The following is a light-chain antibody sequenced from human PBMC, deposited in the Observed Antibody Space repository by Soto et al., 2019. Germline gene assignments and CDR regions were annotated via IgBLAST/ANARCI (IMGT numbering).Light chain of an antibody. CDR1: QSVHNF. CDR2: GAS. J-gene: IGKJ5*01. CDR3: QQYGSSPIT. V-gene: IGKV3-20*01. Sequence: PGERAALSCTASQSVHNFLACYQQKPGQAPRLLIYGASTRAAGVPPRFSGSGSGTDFTLTISSLEPEDFAVYYCQQYGSSPITFGQGTRLEIK.